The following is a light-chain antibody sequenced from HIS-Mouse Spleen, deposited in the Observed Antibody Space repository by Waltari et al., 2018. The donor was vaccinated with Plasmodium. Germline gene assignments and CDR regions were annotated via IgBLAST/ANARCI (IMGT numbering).Light chain of an antibody. CDR2: GAS. CDR3: QQYGSSRALT. J-gene: IGKJ4*01. CDR1: QSVSSSY. Sequence: EIVLTQSPGTLSLSPGERATLSCRASQSVSSSYLALYQPKPGQAPMLLIYGASSRATGIPDRFSGSGSGTDFTLTISILEPEDFAVYYCQQYGSSRALTFGGGTKVEIK. V-gene: IGKV3-20*01.